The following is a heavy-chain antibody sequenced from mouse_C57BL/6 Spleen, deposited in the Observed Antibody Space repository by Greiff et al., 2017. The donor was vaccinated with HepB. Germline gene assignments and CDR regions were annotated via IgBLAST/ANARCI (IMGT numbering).Heavy chain of an antibody. Sequence: QVQLKESGAELVKPGASVKISCKASGYAFSSYWMNWVKQRPGKGLEWIGQIYPGDGDTNYNGKFKGKATLTADKSSSTAYMQLSSLTSEDSAVYFCARSGEIYYYGSRDAMDYWGQGTSVTVSS. D-gene: IGHD1-1*01. CDR3: ARSGEIYYYGSRDAMDY. CDR1: GYAFSSYW. V-gene: IGHV1-80*01. J-gene: IGHJ4*01. CDR2: IYPGDGDT.